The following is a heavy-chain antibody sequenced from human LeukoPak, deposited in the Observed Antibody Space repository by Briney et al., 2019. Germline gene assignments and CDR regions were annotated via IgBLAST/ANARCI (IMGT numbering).Heavy chain of an antibody. Sequence: ASVKVSCKASGYTFTSYDINWVRQATGQGLEWMGWMNPNSGNTGYAQKFQGRVTMTRNTSISTAYMELSSLRSEDTAVYYCARGPHYYDRSRFDPWGQGTLVTVSS. CDR3: ARGPHYYDRSRFDP. CDR2: MNPNSGNT. V-gene: IGHV1-8*01. D-gene: IGHD3-22*01. J-gene: IGHJ5*02. CDR1: GYTFTSYD.